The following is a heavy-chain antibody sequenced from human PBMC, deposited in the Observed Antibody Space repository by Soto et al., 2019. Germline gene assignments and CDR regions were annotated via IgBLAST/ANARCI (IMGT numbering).Heavy chain of an antibody. CDR1: GGSISSYY. V-gene: IGHV4-59*01. J-gene: IGHJ6*02. D-gene: IGHD2-8*01. CDR2: IYYSGST. CDR3: ARVSVYREGMDV. Sequence: SETLSLTCTVSGGSISSYYWSWIRQPPGKGLEWIGYIYYSGSTNYNPSLKSRVTISVDTSKNQFSLKLRSVTAADTAVYYCARVSVYREGMDVWGQGTTVTVSS.